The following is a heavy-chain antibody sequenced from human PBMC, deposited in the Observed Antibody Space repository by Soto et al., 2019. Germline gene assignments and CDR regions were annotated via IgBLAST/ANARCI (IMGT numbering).Heavy chain of an antibody. CDR1: GFTFRSYA. CDR2: IRGSGDRT. J-gene: IGHJ4*01. V-gene: IGHV3-23*01. D-gene: IGHD5-12*01. Sequence: EVQLLESGGGLAQPGGSLRLSCAASGFTFRSYARNWVRQAPGKGPEWVSGIRGSGDRTYHANSVKGRFTISRDNSKNQLYLQVNSLRAADTAVYYGTKGYGASHSPVDYWGPGTRVNVSS. CDR3: TKGYGASHSPVDY.